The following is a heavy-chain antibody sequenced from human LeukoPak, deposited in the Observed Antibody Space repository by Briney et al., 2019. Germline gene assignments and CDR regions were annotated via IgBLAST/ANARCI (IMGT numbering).Heavy chain of an antibody. CDR1: GYSISSGYY. V-gene: IGHV4-38-2*02. J-gene: IGHJ6*03. Sequence: SETLSLTCTVSGYSISSGYYWGWIRQPPGKGLEWIGSIYYSGSTYYNPSLKSRVTISVDTSKNQFSLRLSSVAAADTAVYYCARRRGSGSYFPHYYYYMDVWGKGTTVTISS. D-gene: IGHD3-10*01. CDR2: IYYSGST. CDR3: ARRRGSGSYFPHYYYYMDV.